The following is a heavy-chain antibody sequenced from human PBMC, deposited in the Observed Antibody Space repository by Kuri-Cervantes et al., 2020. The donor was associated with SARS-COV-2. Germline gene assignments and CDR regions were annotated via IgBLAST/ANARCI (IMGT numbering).Heavy chain of an antibody. Sequence: LSLTCAASGFTFSDYYMSWIRQAPGKGLEWVSYISSSGSTIYYADSVKGRFTISRDNAKNSLYLQMNSLRAEDTAVYYCARTPPIVVVPAAMGPSSSYYYYGMDVWGQGTTVTVSS. CDR3: ARTPPIVVVPAAMGPSSSYYYYGMDV. D-gene: IGHD2-2*01. V-gene: IGHV3-11*01. J-gene: IGHJ6*02. CDR1: GFTFSDYY. CDR2: ISSSGSTI.